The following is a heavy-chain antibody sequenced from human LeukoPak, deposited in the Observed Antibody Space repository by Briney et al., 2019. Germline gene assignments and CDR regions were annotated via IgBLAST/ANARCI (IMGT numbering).Heavy chain of an antibody. CDR3: ARGGQLLPQETFDY. V-gene: IGHV6-1*01. J-gene: IGHJ4*02. CDR1: GDSVSSNSAA. Sequence: SQTLSLTCAISGDSVSSNSAAWNWIRQSPSRGLEWLGRTYYRSKWYNEYTGSVKSRITIDPDTSKNQFSLLLNSVTPEDTAVYYCARGGQLLPQETFDYWSQGTLVTVSS. D-gene: IGHD2-2*01. CDR2: TYYRSKWYN.